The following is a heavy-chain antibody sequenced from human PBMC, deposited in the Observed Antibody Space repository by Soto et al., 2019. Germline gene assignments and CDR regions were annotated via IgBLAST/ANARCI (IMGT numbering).Heavy chain of an antibody. CDR1: GGSIISTNYY. CDR3: ARETDYSYYMDV. CDR2: IYYSGNT. Sequence: SETLSLTCTVSGGSIISTNYYWGWIRHPPGKGLEWIGSIYYSGNTYYNPSLKSRVTVSVDTSKNQFSLKVSSVTAADTAVYYCARETDYSYYMDVWGKGTTVTVSS. V-gene: IGHV4-39*01. J-gene: IGHJ6*03.